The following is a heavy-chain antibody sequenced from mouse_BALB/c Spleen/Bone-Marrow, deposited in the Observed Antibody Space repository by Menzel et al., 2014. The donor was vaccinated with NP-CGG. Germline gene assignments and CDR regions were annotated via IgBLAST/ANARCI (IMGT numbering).Heavy chain of an antibody. J-gene: IGHJ4*01. CDR2: INPSNGGT. V-gene: IGHV1S81*02. CDR1: GYTFASYY. Sequence: VKLVESGAELVKPGASVKLSCKASGYTFASYYMYWVKQRPGRGLEWIGGINPSNGGTNFNEKFKSKATLTVDKSSSAAYMQLGSLTSEDSAVYYCTRYTYGDYPYYYAMDYWGQGTSVTVSS. D-gene: IGHD2-13*01. CDR3: TRYTYGDYPYYYAMDY.